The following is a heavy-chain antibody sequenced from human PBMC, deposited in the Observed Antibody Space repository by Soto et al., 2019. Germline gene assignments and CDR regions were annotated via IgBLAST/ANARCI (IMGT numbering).Heavy chain of an antibody. CDR3: ARDSPHISGWYLGPCCY. CDR2: IWYDGSNK. V-gene: IGHV3-33*01. J-gene: IGHJ4*02. Sequence: QVQLVESGGGVVQPGRSLRLSCAASGFTFSSYGMHWVRQAPGQGLEWVAVIWYDGSNKYSAESVKGRFPISRDNSQNTLYLQMNSLRDEDTDVYYCARDSPHISGWYLGPCCYWGQGTLVTVSS. D-gene: IGHD6-19*01. CDR1: GFTFSSYG.